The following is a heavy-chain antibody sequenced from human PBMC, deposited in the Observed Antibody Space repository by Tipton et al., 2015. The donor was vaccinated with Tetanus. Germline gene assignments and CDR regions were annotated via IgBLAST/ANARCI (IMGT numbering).Heavy chain of an antibody. CDR2: IYYSGST. CDR1: GGSVSSGSYY. CDR3: AREGFGEFPDY. J-gene: IGHJ4*02. Sequence: LRLSCTVSGGSVSSGSYYWSWIRQPPGKGLEWIGYIYYSGSTNYNPSLKSRVTISVDTSKNQFSLKLSSVTAADTAVYYCAREGFGEFPDYWGQGTLVTVSS. V-gene: IGHV4-61*01. D-gene: IGHD3-10*01.